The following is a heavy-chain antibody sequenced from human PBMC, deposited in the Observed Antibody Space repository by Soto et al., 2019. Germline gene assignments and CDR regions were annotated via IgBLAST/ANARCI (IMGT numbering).Heavy chain of an antibody. CDR3: ARAGPYYYYYYMDV. Sequence: ESGGGLVQPGGSLRLSCAASGFTFSSYWMSWVRQAPGKGLEWVANIKQDGSEKYYVDSVKGRFTISRDNAKNSLYLQMNSLRAEDTAVYYCARAGPYYYYYYMDVWGKGTTVTVSS. CDR1: GFTFSSYW. CDR2: IKQDGSEK. J-gene: IGHJ6*03. V-gene: IGHV3-7*01.